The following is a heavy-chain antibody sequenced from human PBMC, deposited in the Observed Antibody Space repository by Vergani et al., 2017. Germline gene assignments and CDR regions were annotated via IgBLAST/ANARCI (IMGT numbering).Heavy chain of an antibody. J-gene: IGHJ4*02. V-gene: IGHV1-2*02. CDR3: ARDLFYYDSRTPFDY. D-gene: IGHD3-22*01. Sequence: QVQLVQSGAEVKKPGASVKVSCKASGYTFTGYYMHWVRQAPGQGLEWMGWINPNSGGTNYAQKFQGRVTMTRDTSISTAYMELSRLRSDDTAVYYCARDLFYYDSRTPFDYWGQGTLVTVSS. CDR2: INPNSGGT. CDR1: GYTFTGYY.